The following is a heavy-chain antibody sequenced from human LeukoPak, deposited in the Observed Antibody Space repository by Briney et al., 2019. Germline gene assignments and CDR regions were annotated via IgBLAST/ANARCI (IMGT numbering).Heavy chain of an antibody. J-gene: IGHJ6*02. CDR2: IIPIFGSA. CDR3: ARDRHYSSGWYRDYYGMDV. D-gene: IGHD6-19*01. CDR1: GGTFSSYA. V-gene: IGHV1-69*05. Sequence: ASVKVSCKSSGGTFSSYAVSWVRQAPGQGLEWMGEIIPIFGSAKYAQKFQGRVTITTDESTSTAYMELSSLRSEDTAVYYCARDRHYSSGWYRDYYGMDVWGQGTTVTVSS.